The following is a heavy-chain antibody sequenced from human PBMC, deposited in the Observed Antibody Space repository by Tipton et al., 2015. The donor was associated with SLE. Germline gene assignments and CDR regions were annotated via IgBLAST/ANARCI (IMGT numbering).Heavy chain of an antibody. CDR2: ISSSSYT. Sequence: SLRLSCEASGFTLSDYYMSWIRQAPGKGLEWVSHISSSSYTNYADSVKGRFTISRDNAKKSLYLQMHSLRAEDTAVYYCARVGAVAQDVWGQGTTVTVSS. V-gene: IGHV3-11*06. CDR3: ARVGAVAQDV. J-gene: IGHJ6*02. D-gene: IGHD6-19*01. CDR1: GFTLSDYY.